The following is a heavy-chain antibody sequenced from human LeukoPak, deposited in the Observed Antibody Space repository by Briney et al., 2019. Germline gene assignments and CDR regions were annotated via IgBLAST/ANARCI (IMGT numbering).Heavy chain of an antibody. CDR3: AFRNGLALS. D-gene: IGHD2-8*01. Sequence: SETLSLTCAVSGDSINSPNWWTWVRQTPEKGLEWIGEIWHSESTNYNPSLKSRVSISIDKSANQFSLRLTSVTAADTAIYYCAFRNGLALSWGQGALVTVSS. CDR1: GDSINSPNW. CDR2: IWHSEST. J-gene: IGHJ5*02. V-gene: IGHV4-4*02.